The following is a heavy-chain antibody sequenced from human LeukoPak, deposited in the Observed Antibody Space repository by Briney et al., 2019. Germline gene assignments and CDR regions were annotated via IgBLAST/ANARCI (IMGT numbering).Heavy chain of an antibody. CDR3: ARDNHRYYDFWSGYYLDY. Sequence: GASVKVSCKVSGYTFTYYYIHWVRQAPGQGLEWMGRINPNSGGTNYAQKLQGRVTMTRDTSISTAYMELSRLRSDDTAVYYCARDNHRYYDFWSGYYLDYWGQGTLVTVSS. CDR1: GYTFTYYY. CDR2: INPNSGGT. D-gene: IGHD3-3*01. J-gene: IGHJ4*02. V-gene: IGHV1-2*06.